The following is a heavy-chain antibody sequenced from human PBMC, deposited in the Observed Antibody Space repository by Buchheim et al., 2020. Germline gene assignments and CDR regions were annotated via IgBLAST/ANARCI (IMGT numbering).Heavy chain of an antibody. CDR1: GGTFSSYA. Sequence: QVQLVQSGAEVKKPGSSVNVSCKASGGTFSSYAISWVRQAPGQGLEWMGGIIPIFGTANYAQKCQGRVTITADESTSTAYMELSSLRPEDTAVYYCARDRERGSYYVFDYWGQGTL. D-gene: IGHD1-26*01. CDR2: IIPIFGTA. J-gene: IGHJ4*02. CDR3: ARDRERGSYYVFDY. V-gene: IGHV1-69*01.